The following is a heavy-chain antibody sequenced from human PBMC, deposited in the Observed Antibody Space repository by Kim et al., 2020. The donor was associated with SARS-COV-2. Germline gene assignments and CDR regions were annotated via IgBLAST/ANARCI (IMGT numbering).Heavy chain of an antibody. J-gene: IGHJ4*02. CDR2: IYYSGST. CDR1: GGSISSSSYY. V-gene: IGHV4-39*01. CDR3: ARQPDTAMETGDFDY. D-gene: IGHD5-18*01. Sequence: SETLSLTCTVSGGSISSSSYYWGWIRQPPGKGLEWIGSIYYSGSTYYNPSLKSRVTISVDTSKNQFSLKLSSVTAADTAVYYCARQPDTAMETGDFDYWGQGTLVTVSS.